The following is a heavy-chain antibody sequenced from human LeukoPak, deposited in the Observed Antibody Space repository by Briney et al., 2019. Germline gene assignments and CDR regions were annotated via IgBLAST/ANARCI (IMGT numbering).Heavy chain of an antibody. V-gene: IGHV3-23*01. CDR1: GFTVSSNY. D-gene: IGHD4-17*01. CDR3: AKMTTVTAWGYYYYMDV. J-gene: IGHJ6*03. CDR2: ISGSGGST. Sequence: GGSLRLSCAASGFTVSSNYMSWVRQAPGKGLEWVSAISGSGGSTYYADSVKGRFTISRDNSKNTLYLQMNSLRAEDTAVYYCAKMTTVTAWGYYYYMDVWGKGTTVTVSS.